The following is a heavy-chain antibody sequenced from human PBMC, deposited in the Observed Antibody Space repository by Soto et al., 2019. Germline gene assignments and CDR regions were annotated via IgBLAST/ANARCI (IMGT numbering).Heavy chain of an antibody. D-gene: IGHD2-15*01. CDR2: ISGSGGST. J-gene: IGHJ3*02. CDR3: AKGLRVVVAATDAFDI. V-gene: IGHV3-23*01. CDR1: GFTFSSYA. Sequence: GGSLRLSCAASGFTFSSYAMSWVRQAPGKGLEWVSAISGSGGSTYYADSVKGRFTISRDNSKNTLYLQMNSLRAEDTAVYYCAKGLRVVVAATDAFDIWGQGTMVTVSS.